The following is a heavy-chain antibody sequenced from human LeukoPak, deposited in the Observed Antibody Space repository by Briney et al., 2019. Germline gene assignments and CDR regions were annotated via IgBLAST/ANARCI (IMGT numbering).Heavy chain of an antibody. CDR3: ARDSSSWGPLRY. CDR1: GYTFTNYY. Sequence: GASVKVSCKASGYTFTNYYMHWVRQAPGQGLEWMGIINPSGGSTSYAQKFQGRVTMTRDMSTSTVYMELSSLRSEDTAVYYCARDSSSWGPLRYWGQGTLVTVSS. CDR2: INPSGGST. V-gene: IGHV1-46*01. D-gene: IGHD6-13*01. J-gene: IGHJ4*02.